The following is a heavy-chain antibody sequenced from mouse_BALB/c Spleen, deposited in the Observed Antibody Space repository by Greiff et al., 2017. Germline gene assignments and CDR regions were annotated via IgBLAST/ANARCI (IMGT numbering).Heavy chain of an antibody. D-gene: IGHD1-1*01. Sequence: EVKLMESGGGLVKPGGSLKLSCAASGFTFSSYAMSWVRQSPEKRLEWVAEISSGGSYTYYPDTVTGRFTISRDNAKNTLYLEMSSLRSEDTAMYYCARYYYGSSWYFDVWGAGTTVTVSS. CDR3: ARYYYGSSWYFDV. CDR1: GFTFSSYA. J-gene: IGHJ1*01. CDR2: ISSGGSYT. V-gene: IGHV5-9-4*01.